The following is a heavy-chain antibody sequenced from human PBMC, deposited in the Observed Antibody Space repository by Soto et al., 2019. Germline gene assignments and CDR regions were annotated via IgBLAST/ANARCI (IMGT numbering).Heavy chain of an antibody. CDR3: ARGDSLTMVRGLGVRKNDY. D-gene: IGHD3-10*01. V-gene: IGHV4-34*01. CDR1: GGSFSGYY. Sequence: QVQLQQWGAGLLKPSETLSLTCAVYGGSFSGYYWSWIRQPPGKGLEWIGEINHSGSTNYNPSLKSRVNISVDTSKNQFSLKLSSVTAADTAVYYCARGDSLTMVRGLGVRKNDYWGQGTLVTVSS. J-gene: IGHJ4*02. CDR2: INHSGST.